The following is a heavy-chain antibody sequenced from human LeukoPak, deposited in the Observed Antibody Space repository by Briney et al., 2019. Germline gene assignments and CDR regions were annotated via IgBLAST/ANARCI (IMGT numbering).Heavy chain of an antibody. V-gene: IGHV3-48*02. Sequence: GGSLRLSCAASGFTFSSYSMNWVRQAPGKGLEWVSYITSTGSTIYYADSVKGRFTVSRDNAKNSLFLQMDNLRDEDTAVYHCARPHQIYVWGSPDYWGQGTLVTVSS. CDR3: ARPHQIYVWGSPDY. J-gene: IGHJ4*02. D-gene: IGHD3-16*01. CDR1: GFTFSSYS. CDR2: ITSTGSTI.